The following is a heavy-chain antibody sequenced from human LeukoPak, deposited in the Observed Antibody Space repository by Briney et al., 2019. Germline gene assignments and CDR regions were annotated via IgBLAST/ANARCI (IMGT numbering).Heavy chain of an antibody. V-gene: IGHV3-48*01. J-gene: IGHJ4*02. CDR2: ISSSGSAI. CDR3: VRVKGSYFDY. CDR1: GFPLSSYS. Sequence: QPGGSLRLSCAASGFPLSSYSINWVRQAPGKGLEWVSYISSSGSAIYYVDSVKGRFTVSRDNAKNSLFLQMNSPRAEDTAVYYCVRVKGSYFDYWGQGALVTVPS. D-gene: IGHD2-15*01.